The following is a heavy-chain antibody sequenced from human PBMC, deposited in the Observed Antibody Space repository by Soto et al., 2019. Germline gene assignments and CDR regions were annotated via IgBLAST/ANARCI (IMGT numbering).Heavy chain of an antibody. V-gene: IGHV3-9*01. J-gene: IGHJ4*02. D-gene: IGHD6-13*01. CDR2: ISWNSGSI. CDR1: GFTFDDYA. Sequence: PGGSLRLSCAASGFTFDDYAMHWVRQAPGKGLEWVSGISWNSGSIGYADSVKGRFTISRDNAKNSLYLQMNSLRAEDTALYYCAKDIAQQLSFDYWGQGTLVTVSS. CDR3: AKDIAQQLSFDY.